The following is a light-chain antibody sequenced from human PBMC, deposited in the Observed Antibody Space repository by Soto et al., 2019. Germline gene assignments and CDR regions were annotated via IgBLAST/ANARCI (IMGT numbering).Light chain of an antibody. V-gene: IGKV3-15*01. CDR1: QSVSSN. CDR3: QQYNNWPPWT. J-gene: IGKJ1*01. Sequence: EIVMTQSPATLSVSPGERATLSCRASQSVSSNLAWFQQKPGQAPRLLIYGASTRDTGIPARFSGSGSGTEFTLTISSLQSEDFAVYHCQQYNNWPPWTFGQGTKVEI. CDR2: GAS.